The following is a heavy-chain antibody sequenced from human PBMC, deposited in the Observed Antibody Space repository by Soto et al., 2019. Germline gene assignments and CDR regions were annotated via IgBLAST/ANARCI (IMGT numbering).Heavy chain of an antibody. D-gene: IGHD6-13*01. CDR3: XRRPNPYGCSWYHYYFYGMDV. CDR1: EYSFTSYW. J-gene: IGHJ6*02. V-gene: IGHV5-51*01. CDR2: IYPGDSDT. Sequence: RGESLKISCQASEYSFTSYWIGWVRQMPGKGLEWMGIIYPGDSDTRYSPSFQGQVTISADKSISTAYLQWSSLKASDTAMYYCXRRPNPYGCSWYHYYFYGMDVWGQGTTVTVSS.